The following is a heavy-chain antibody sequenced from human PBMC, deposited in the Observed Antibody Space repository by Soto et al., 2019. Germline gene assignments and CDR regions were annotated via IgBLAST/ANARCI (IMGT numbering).Heavy chain of an antibody. D-gene: IGHD6-13*01. CDR1: GFTFSDYY. CDR3: VRGGWSSSGGIAAS. CDR2: ISSSGASI. Sequence: GGSLRLSCAASGFTFSDYYMSWIRQAPGKGLEWVSYISSSGASIYYADSVKGRFTISRDNAENSLSLQMNSLRAEDTAVYYCVRGGWSSSGGIAASWGQGTLITVSS. J-gene: IGHJ5*02. V-gene: IGHV3-11*01.